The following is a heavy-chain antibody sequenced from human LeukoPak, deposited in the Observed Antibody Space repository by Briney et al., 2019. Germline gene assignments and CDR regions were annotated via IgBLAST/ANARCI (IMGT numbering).Heavy chain of an antibody. V-gene: IGHV3-48*03. D-gene: IGHD6-6*01. J-gene: IGHJ4*02. CDR3: ARGGAARPDY. Sequence: QSGGSLRLSCAASGFTFSSYEMNWVRQAPGKGLEWVSYISSSGSAKEYADSVKGRLAISRDNAKNSLYLQFNSLRAEDTAVYYCARGGAARPDYWGRGTLVIVSS. CDR1: GFTFSSYE. CDR2: ISSSGSAK.